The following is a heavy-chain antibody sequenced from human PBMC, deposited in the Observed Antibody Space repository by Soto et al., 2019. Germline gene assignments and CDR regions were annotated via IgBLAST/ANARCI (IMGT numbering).Heavy chain of an antibody. CDR2: IYYSGST. J-gene: IGHJ4*02. CDR3: ARLLYSGYEIERFDY. D-gene: IGHD5-12*01. V-gene: IGHV4-39*01. Sequence: SETLSLSCTVSGGSISSSSYCLGWIRQPPGKGLEWIGSIYYSGSTYYNPSLKSRVTISVDPSNNQFSLKLRSVPAAAPAVYYCARLLYSGYEIERFDYWGQGTLVTVSP. CDR1: GGSISSSSYC.